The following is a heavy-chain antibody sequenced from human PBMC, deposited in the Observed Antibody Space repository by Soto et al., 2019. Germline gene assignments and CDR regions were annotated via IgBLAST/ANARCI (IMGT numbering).Heavy chain of an antibody. D-gene: IGHD5-18*01. J-gene: IGHJ4*02. Sequence: VQLLDSGGGLVQPGGSLRLSCAASGFTFNNYVMSWVRQAPGKGLEWVSALSSSGGSTYYTDSVKGRFAISRDYSKNTLYLQMDSPGAEDTAVYYCAKCEFSFEPNSLYYLDYWGQGTLVAVSS. V-gene: IGHV3-23*01. CDR3: AKCEFSFEPNSLYYLDY. CDR2: LSSSGGST. CDR1: GFTFNNYV.